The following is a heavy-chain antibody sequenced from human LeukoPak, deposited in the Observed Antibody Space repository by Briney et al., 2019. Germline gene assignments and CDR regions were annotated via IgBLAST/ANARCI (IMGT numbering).Heavy chain of an antibody. V-gene: IGHV1-69*01. CDR3: ARGRVPAATYNWFDP. CDR2: IIPIFGTA. J-gene: IGHJ5*02. CDR1: GGTFSSYA. D-gene: IGHD2-2*01. Sequence: SVQVSCKAYGGTFSSYAISWVRQAPGQGLEWMGGIIPIFGTANYAQKFQGRVTITADESTSTAYMELSSLRSEDTAVYYCARGRVPAATYNWFDPWGQGTLVTVSS.